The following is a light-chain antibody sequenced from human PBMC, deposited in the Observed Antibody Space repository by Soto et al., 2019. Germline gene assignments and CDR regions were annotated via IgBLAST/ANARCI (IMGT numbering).Light chain of an antibody. J-gene: IGKJ1*01. CDR2: SAS. CDR1: QGIRNE. CDR3: LQDYSYPQT. V-gene: IGKV1-6*01. Sequence: AIQVTQSPSSLSASVGDRVTITCRASQGIRNELGWYQQKPGKAPNLLIYSASTLQGGVPSRFSGSGSGTDFTLTISSLQPEDFATYYCLQDYSYPQTFGQGTKVEI.